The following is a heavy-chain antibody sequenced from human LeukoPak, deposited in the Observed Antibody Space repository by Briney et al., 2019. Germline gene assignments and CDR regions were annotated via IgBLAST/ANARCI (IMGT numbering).Heavy chain of an antibody. CDR3: ARGRYYDSSGYYNQYYFDY. Sequence: SETLSLTCTVSGGSISSYYWSWIRQPAGKGLEWIGRIYTSGSTNYNPSLKSRVTMSVDTSKNQFSLKLSSVTAADTAVYYCARGRYYDSSGYYNQYYFDYWGQGTLVTASS. V-gene: IGHV4-4*07. CDR1: GGSISSYY. CDR2: IYTSGST. J-gene: IGHJ4*02. D-gene: IGHD3-22*01.